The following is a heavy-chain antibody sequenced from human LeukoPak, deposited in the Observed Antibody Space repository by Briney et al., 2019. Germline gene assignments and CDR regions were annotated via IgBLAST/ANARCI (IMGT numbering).Heavy chain of an antibody. D-gene: IGHD3-3*01. CDR3: ARHKATIFGVVIEGDY. J-gene: IGHJ4*02. V-gene: IGHV5-51*01. Sequence: GESLKISCKGSGYSLTSYWIGWVRQMPGKGLEWMGISYPGDSDTRYSPSFQGQVTISADKSISTAYLQWSSLKASDTAMYYCARHKATIFGVVIEGDYWGQGTLVTVSS. CDR1: GYSLTSYW. CDR2: SYPGDSDT.